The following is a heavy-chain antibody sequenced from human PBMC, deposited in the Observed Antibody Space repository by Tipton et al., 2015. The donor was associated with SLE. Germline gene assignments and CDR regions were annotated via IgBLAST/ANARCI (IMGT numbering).Heavy chain of an antibody. CDR2: ISGSGGST. CDR1: GFTFSRYA. CDR3: ARGQLTYYYYYYGMDV. Sequence: SLRLSCAASGFTFSRYAMSWVRQAPGKGLEWVSVISGSGGSTYYADSVKGRFTISRDDAKNSLYLQINSLRAEDTAVYYCARGQLTYYYYYYGMDVWGQGTTVTVSS. D-gene: IGHD2-2*01. V-gene: IGHV3-23*01. J-gene: IGHJ6*02.